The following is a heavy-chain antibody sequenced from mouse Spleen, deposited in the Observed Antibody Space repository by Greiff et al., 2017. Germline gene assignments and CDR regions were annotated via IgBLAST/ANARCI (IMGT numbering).Heavy chain of an antibody. CDR1: GFTFSSYD. D-gene: IGHD2-10*02. CDR3: AREYESYFDY. Sequence: EVMLVESGGGLVKPGGSLKLSCAASGFTFSSYDMSWVRQTPEKGLEWVAYIGTGGGSTYYPDTVKGRFTISRDNAKNTLYLQMSSLTSEDTAIYYCAREYESYFDYWGQGTTLTVSS. CDR2: IGTGGGST. J-gene: IGHJ2*01. V-gene: IGHV5-12-1*01.